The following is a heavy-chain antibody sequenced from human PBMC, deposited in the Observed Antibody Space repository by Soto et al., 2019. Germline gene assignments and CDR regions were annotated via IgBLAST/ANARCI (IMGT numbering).Heavy chain of an antibody. CDR3: ARLTVAGPHWFDP. Sequence: QLQLQESGPGLVKPSETLSLTCTVSGGSISSSSYYWGWIRQPPGKGLEWIGSIYYSGSTYYNPSLKSRVTISVDTSKNQFSLKLSSVTAADTAVYYCARLTVAGPHWFDPWGQGTLVTVSS. J-gene: IGHJ5*02. CDR1: GGSISSSSYY. D-gene: IGHD6-19*01. CDR2: IYYSGST. V-gene: IGHV4-39*01.